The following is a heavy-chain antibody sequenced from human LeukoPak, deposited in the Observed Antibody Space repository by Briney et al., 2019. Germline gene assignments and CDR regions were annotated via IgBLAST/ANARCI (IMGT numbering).Heavy chain of an antibody. J-gene: IGHJ2*01. CDR2: IWYDGSNK. Sequence: GGSLRLSCAASGFTFSSYGMHWVRQAPGKGLEWVAVIWYDGSNKYYADSVKGRFTISRDNSKNTLYLQMNSLRAEDTAVYYCARDGGLNTVPPRIYWYFDLWGRGTLVTVSS. CDR1: GFTFSSYG. CDR3: ARDGGLNTVPPRIYWYFDL. D-gene: IGHD4-17*01. V-gene: IGHV3-33*01.